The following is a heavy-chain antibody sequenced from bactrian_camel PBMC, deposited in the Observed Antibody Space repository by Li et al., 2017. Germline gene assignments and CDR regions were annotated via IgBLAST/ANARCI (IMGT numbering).Heavy chain of an antibody. CDR3: AADPTGMSYTY. D-gene: IGHD3*01. J-gene: IGHJ4*01. Sequence: HVQLVESGGGSVQVGGSLTLACSASGYTYSSTCMGWFRQAPGKEREAVATIYSRDPYPVYADSVQGRFTIAKDNAKNTLYLQMNSLRPNDTAVYFCAADPTGMSYTYWAQGTQVTV. V-gene: IGHV3S1*01. CDR2: IYSRDPYP. CDR1: GYTYSSTC.